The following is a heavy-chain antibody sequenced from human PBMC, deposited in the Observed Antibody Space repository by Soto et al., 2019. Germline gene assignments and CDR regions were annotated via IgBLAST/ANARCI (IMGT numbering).Heavy chain of an antibody. CDR2: IYYSGST. CDR3: ARHFGMTTGVTPIMYYFDY. V-gene: IGHV4-39*01. J-gene: IGHJ4*02. CDR1: GGSISSSSYY. D-gene: IGHD4-17*01. Sequence: SETLSLTCTVSGGSISSSSYYWGWIRQPPGKGLEWIGSIYYSGSTYYNPSLKSRVTISVDTSKNQFSLKLSSVTAADTAVYYCARHFGMTTGVTPIMYYFDYWGQGTLVTVSS.